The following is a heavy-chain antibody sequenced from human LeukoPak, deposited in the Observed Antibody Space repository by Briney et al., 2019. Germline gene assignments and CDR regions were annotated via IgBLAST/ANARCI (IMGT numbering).Heavy chain of an antibody. CDR3: ARGKSRDGYNSRYYYGMDV. D-gene: IGHD5-24*01. V-gene: IGHV1-69*04. J-gene: IGHJ6*02. CDR2: IIPIFGIA. Sequence: SVKVSCKASGGTFSSYAISWVRQAPGQGLEWMGRIIPIFGIANYAQKFQGRVTVTADKSTSTAYMELSSLRSEDTAVYYCARGKSRDGYNSRYYYGMDVWGQGTTVTVSS. CDR1: GGTFSSYA.